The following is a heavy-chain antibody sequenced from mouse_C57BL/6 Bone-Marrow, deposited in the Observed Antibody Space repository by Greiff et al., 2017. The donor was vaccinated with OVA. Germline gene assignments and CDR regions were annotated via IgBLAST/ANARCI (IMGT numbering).Heavy chain of an antibody. CDR3: ARWTDLYYYGSSYEWFAY. Sequence: QVQLQQPGAELVRPGTSVKLSCKASGYTFTSYWMHWVKQRPGQGLEWIGVIDPSDSYTNYNQKFKGKATLTVDTSSSTAYMQLSSLTSEDSAVYYCARWTDLYYYGSSYEWFAYWGQGTLVTVSA. J-gene: IGHJ3*01. V-gene: IGHV1-59*01. CDR2: IDPSDSYT. D-gene: IGHD1-1*01. CDR1: GYTFTSYW.